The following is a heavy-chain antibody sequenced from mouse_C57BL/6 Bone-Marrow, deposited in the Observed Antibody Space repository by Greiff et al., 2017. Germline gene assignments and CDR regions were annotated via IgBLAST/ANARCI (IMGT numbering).Heavy chain of an antibody. J-gene: IGHJ1*03. Sequence: EVKLVESGGGLVQPGGSLSLSCAASGFTFTDYYMSWVRQPPGKALEWLGFIRNKANGFETEYSASVKGRFTIYRVNYQSILYLQMKTLRAEDSATYYGARYPQCITTVVGYVDVWGTGTTVTVSS. CDR2: IRNKANGFET. D-gene: IGHD1-1*01. CDR1: GFTFTDYY. CDR3: ARYPQCITTVVGYVDV. V-gene: IGHV7-3*01.